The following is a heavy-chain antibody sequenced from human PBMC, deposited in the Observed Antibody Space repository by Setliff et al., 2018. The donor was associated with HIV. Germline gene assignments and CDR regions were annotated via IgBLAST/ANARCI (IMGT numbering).Heavy chain of an antibody. V-gene: IGHV1-69*13. CDR1: GGTFRSYP. D-gene: IGHD3-10*01. CDR2: IIPFYDTP. Sequence: ASVKVSCKASGGTFRSYPINWVRQAPGHGLEWMGVIIPFYDTPIYAQEFQGRVTITADESTSTGYMELSGLRSDDSAMYYCARGTDGDYYYYMDVWGKGTTVTVSS. J-gene: IGHJ6*03. CDR3: ARGTDGDYYYYMDV.